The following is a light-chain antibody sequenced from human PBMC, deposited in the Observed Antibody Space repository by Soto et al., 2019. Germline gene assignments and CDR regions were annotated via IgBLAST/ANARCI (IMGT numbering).Light chain of an antibody. CDR1: QTISSW. V-gene: IGKV1-5*03. CDR2: KAS. J-gene: IGKJ5*01. Sequence: DIQMTQSPSTLSGSVVDRVTITCRASQTISSWLAWYQQKPGKAPKLLIYKASTLKSGVPSRFSGSGSGTEFTLTISSLQPDDFATYYCQQYNTYSTFGQGTRLEI. CDR3: QQYNTYST.